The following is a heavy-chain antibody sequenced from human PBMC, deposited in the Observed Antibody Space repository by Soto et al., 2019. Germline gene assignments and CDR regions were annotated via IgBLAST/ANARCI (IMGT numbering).Heavy chain of an antibody. CDR2: IKSDGSLT. CDR1: GFTFSSYW. J-gene: IGHJ3*02. Sequence: EVQLVEAGGGLGQPGGSLRLSCAASGFTFSSYWMHWVRQAPGKGLVWVSRIKSDGSLTNYADSVKGRFTISRDNAKNTLYLQMNSLGAEDTAIYYCASLMNIVLLPTATNAFDIWGQGTLVTVSS. V-gene: IGHV3-74*01. D-gene: IGHD2-2*01. CDR3: ASLMNIVLLPTATNAFDI.